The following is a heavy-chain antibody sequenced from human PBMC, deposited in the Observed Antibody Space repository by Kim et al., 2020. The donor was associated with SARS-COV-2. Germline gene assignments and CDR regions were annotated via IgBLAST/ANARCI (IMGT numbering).Heavy chain of an antibody. CDR1: GFTFSSYA. V-gene: IGHV3-23*01. Sequence: GGSLRLSCAASGFTFSSYAMSWVRQAPGKGLEWVSAISGSGGSTYYADPVKGRFTISRDNSKNTLYLQMNSLRAEDTAVYYCAKDPRGVLWFASWGQGTLVTVSS. CDR2: ISGSGGST. CDR3: AKDPRGVLWFAS. J-gene: IGHJ5*01. D-gene: IGHD3-16*01.